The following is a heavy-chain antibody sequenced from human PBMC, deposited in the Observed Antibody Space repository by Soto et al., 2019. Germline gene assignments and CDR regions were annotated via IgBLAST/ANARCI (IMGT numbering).Heavy chain of an antibody. CDR1: GYTFTSYD. J-gene: IGHJ6*02. CDR2: MSPNSGNT. Sequence: ASVKVSCKASGYTFTSYDINWVRQATGQGLEWMGWMSPNSGNTGYAQKFQGRVTVTRNTSISTAYMELSSLRSEDTAVYYCARDYGGNPRSPYGMDVWGQGTTVTVSS. V-gene: IGHV1-8*01. D-gene: IGHD4-17*01. CDR3: ARDYGGNPRSPYGMDV.